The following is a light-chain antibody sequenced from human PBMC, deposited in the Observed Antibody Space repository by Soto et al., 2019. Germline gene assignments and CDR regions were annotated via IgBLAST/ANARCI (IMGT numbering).Light chain of an antibody. CDR1: QGIRND. V-gene: IGKV1-17*02. Sequence: DIQMTQSPSSLSASVGDRVTITCRASQGIRNDLGWYQQKPGKAPKVLISAASTLQSGVPSRFSGSGFGTDFTLTITNLQPEDVATYYCQQSDSFPLTFGQGTKVDIK. CDR3: QQSDSFPLT. J-gene: IGKJ1*01. CDR2: AAS.